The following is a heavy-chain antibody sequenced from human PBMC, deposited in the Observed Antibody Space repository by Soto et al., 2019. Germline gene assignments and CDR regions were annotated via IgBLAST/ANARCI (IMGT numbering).Heavy chain of an antibody. CDR3: AKVRYDSSHYAYYYYYMDV. CDR2: ISGSGGST. D-gene: IGHD4-4*01. J-gene: IGHJ6*03. Sequence: GGSLRLSCAASGFTFSSYAMTWVRQAPGKGLEWVSGISGSGGSTYDADSVKGRFTISKDNSKNTLYLQMKSLRAEDTAVYHCAKVRYDSSHYAYYYYYMDVWGKGTTVTVSS. CDR1: GFTFSSYA. V-gene: IGHV3-23*01.